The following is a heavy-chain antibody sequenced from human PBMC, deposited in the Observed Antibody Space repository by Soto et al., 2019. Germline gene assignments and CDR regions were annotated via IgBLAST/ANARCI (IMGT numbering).Heavy chain of an antibody. CDR2: IIPIFGTA. CDR1: GGTFSSYA. V-gene: IGHV1-69*12. CDR3: ARVGEMITFGGVPFDY. Sequence: QVQLVQSGAEVKKPGSSVKVSCKASGGTFSSYAISWVRQAPGQGLEWMGGIIPIFGTAKNAQKFQGRVTITADESTSTAYMELRSLRSEDTAVYYCARVGEMITFGGVPFDYWGQGTLVTVSS. J-gene: IGHJ4*02. D-gene: IGHD3-16*01.